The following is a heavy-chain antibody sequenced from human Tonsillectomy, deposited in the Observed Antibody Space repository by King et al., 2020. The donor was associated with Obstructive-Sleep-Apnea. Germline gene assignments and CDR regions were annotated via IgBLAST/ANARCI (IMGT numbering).Heavy chain of an antibody. J-gene: IGHJ4*02. CDR1: GFTFSDYG. D-gene: IGHD5-12*01. CDR2: ISYHGSNL. CDR3: AKEGAWRLRPFDY. V-gene: IGHV3-30*18. Sequence: VKLVESGGGVVQPGRSLRLSCAASGFTFSDYGMHWVRQAPGKGLEWVAVISYHGSNLYYADSVKGRFSISRDNSKNILYLQMNSLRADDTALYYCAKEGAWRLRPFDYWGQGTLVTVSS.